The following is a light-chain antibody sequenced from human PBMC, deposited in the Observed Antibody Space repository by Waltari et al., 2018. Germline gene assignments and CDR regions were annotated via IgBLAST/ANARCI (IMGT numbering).Light chain of an antibody. V-gene: IGKV3-15*01. J-gene: IGKJ1*01. Sequence: EIVMTQSPATLSVSPGERATLSCRASQSVSSNLAWYQQKPGQAPRLLIHGASTRATGIPARFNGSGSGTEFTLTISSLQSEDFAVYYCQQYNNWPPGAFGQGTKVEIK. CDR1: QSVSSN. CDR2: GAS. CDR3: QQYNNWPPGA.